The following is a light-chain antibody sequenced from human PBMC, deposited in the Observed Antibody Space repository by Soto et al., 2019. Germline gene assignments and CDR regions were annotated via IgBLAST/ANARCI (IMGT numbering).Light chain of an antibody. CDR2: GTS. CDR3: QQYGSWT. J-gene: IGKJ1*01. V-gene: IGKV3-20*01. Sequence: EIVLTQSPGTLSVSPGERATLSCRASQTIISNYLAWYQQKPGQAPSLLIYGTSSRATGIPDRFSGSGSGTDFTLTISRLEPEDSAIYYCQQYGSWTFGQGTKEEIK. CDR1: QTIISNY.